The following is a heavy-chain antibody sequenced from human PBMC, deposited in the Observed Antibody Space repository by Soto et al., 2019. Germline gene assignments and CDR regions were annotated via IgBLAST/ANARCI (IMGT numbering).Heavy chain of an antibody. CDR2: IYSGGST. Sequence: GGSLRLSCAASGFTVSSNYMSWVRQAPGKGLEWVSVIYSGGSTYYADSVKGRFTISRDNSKNTLYLQMNSLRAEDTAVYYCARDCSGGSCYDAFDIWGQGTMVTVSS. CDR1: GFTVSSNY. D-gene: IGHD2-15*01. CDR3: ARDCSGGSCYDAFDI. J-gene: IGHJ3*02. V-gene: IGHV3-53*01.